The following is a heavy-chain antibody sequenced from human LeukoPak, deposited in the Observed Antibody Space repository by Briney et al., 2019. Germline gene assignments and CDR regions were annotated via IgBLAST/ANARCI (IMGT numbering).Heavy chain of an antibody. J-gene: IGHJ6*02. V-gene: IGHV3-11*06. CDR3: ARVNYYYGSGSYYTDPYYYYGMDV. D-gene: IGHD3-10*01. CDR2: ISSSSSYI. CDR1: GFTFSDYY. Sequence: GGSLRLSCAASGFTFSDYYMSWIRQAPGKGLEWVSSISSSSSYIYYADSVKGRFTISRDNAKNSLYLQMNSLRAEDTAVYYCARVNYYYGSGSYYTDPYYYYGMDVWGQGTTVTVSS.